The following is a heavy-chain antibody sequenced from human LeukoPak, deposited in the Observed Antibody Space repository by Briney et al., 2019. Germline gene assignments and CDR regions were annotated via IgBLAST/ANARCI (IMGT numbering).Heavy chain of an antibody. J-gene: IGHJ3*02. CDR2: ISPYNDYT. V-gene: IGHV1-18*04. CDR1: GYTFTNYG. CDR3: ARWYCSSTSCYAGAFDM. Sequence: ASVKVSCKASGYTFTNYGISWLRQAPGQGLEWMGWISPYNDYTNYAQKLQGRVTMTTDTSTSTGYMELRSLRSDDTAVYYCARWYCSSTSCYAGAFDMWGQGTMVTVSS. D-gene: IGHD2-2*01.